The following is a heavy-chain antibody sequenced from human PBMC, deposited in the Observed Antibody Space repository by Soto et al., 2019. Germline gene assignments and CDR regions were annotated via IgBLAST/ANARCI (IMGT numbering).Heavy chain of an antibody. J-gene: IGHJ4*02. D-gene: IGHD6-6*01. CDR2: ISGSVGST. V-gene: IGHV3-23*04. Sequence: EVHLVESGGGLVKPGGSLRLSCAGSGFTFSDHGMSWVRQAPGKGLEWVSAISGSVGSTFYADSVKGRFTISRDNSKNTLYLQMNSLRDEDTAVYYCAKDRTIAARNYDEWGQGVLVTVSS. CDR1: GFTFSDHG. CDR3: AKDRTIAARNYDE.